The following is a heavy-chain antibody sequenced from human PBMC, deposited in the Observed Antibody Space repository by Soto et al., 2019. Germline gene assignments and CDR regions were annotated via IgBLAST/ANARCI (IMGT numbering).Heavy chain of an antibody. J-gene: IGHJ6*02. CDR3: TWHLDI. CDR2: IKSTDTGGTT. Sequence: EVQLVESGGGLVKPGGSLRLSCAASGFTFKDAWMSWVRQAPGKGLEWVGHIKSTDTGGTTDYAAPVKGRFSISKDDSEDTLYLQMNSLKTEDTAMYFCTWHLDIVGQGTSVIVSS. V-gene: IGHV3-15*01. CDR1: GFTFKDAW.